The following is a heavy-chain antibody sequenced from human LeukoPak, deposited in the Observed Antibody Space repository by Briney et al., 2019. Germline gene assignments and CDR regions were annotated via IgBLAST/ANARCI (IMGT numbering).Heavy chain of an antibody. D-gene: IGHD6-19*01. CDR3: ARGSSGWYSIDY. V-gene: IGHV4-4*07. CDR1: GGSISNYY. CDR2: IYSSGST. Sequence: SETLSLTCTVSGGSISNYYWSWIRQSAGEGLEWIGRIYSSGSTNFNPSLKSRVTMSVDTSNTQFSLKLSSVSAADTAVYYCARGSSGWYSIDYWGQGILVTVSS. J-gene: IGHJ4*02.